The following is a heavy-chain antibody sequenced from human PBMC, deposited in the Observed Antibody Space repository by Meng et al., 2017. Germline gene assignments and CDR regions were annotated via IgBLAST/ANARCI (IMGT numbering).Heavy chain of an antibody. CDR2: INPNSGGT. Sequence: ASVKVSCKASGYTFTGYYMHWVRQAPGQGLEWMGRINPNSGGTNYAQKFQGRVTMTRDTSISTAYMELNRLRSDDTAVYYCAILQTYYYDSSGYSPTYWYFDLWGRGTLVTVSS. J-gene: IGHJ2*01. CDR1: GYTFTGYY. CDR3: AILQTYYYDSSGYSPTYWYFDL. V-gene: IGHV1-2*06. D-gene: IGHD3-22*01.